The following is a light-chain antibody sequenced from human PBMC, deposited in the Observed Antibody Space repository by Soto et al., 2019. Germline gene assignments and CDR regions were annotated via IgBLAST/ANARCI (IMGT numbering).Light chain of an antibody. V-gene: IGLV2-14*01. CDR2: EVS. Sequence: QSALTQPASVSGSPGQSLAISCTGSSSDVGIYNYVSWYQQQPGKVPKPIIYEVSNRPSGVSNRFSGSKSGNTASLTISGLQAEDEADYYCSSYTTSSTRVFGTGTKLTVL. CDR1: SSDVGIYNY. J-gene: IGLJ1*01. CDR3: SSYTTSSTRV.